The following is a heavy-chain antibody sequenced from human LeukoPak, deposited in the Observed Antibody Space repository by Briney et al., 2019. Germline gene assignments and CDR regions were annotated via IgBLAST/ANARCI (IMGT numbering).Heavy chain of an antibody. V-gene: IGHV1-69*06. CDR3: ARGPYTSARSGFYYYYMDV. Sequence: SVKVSCKTSADTFSTYALNWGRQAPGQGLEWMGRIVPMLETAHYAPRFQGRVTITADRSTTTGYMELRHLTSDDAAVYFCARGPYTSARSGFYYYYMDVWGKGTTVTVSS. D-gene: IGHD4-11*01. CDR1: ADTFSTYA. CDR2: IVPMLETA. J-gene: IGHJ6*03.